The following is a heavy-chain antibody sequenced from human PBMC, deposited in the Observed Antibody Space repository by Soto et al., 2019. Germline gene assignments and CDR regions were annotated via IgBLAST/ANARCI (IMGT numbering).Heavy chain of an antibody. CDR2: ISSGGLST. V-gene: IGHV3-23*01. Sequence: EVQLLESGGGLVQPGGSLRLSCAASGFTFSDYSMNWGRPAPGRGVEWVSTISSGGLSTYYADSVQGRFTSSRDNSNDKVYLQMNNLRAEDTAVYYCSKAPGDYYYMDVWGKGTTVTVSS. J-gene: IGHJ6*03. CDR1: GFTFSDYS. CDR3: SKAPGDYYYMDV.